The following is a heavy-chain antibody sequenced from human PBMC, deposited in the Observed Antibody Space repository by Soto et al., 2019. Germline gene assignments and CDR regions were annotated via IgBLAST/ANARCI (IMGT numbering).Heavy chain of an antibody. D-gene: IGHD3-10*01. J-gene: IGHJ4*02. CDR2: VSGRGDST. Sequence: ELQVLESGGGLVQPGGSLRLTCAASGFTLSEYGTSWVRQAPGKGLEWVSFVSGRGDSTYYTDSVKGRFTISRDSSKNTVCLQMNSLRAEDKAVYYCATSNYGERDWGQGTLVTFAS. V-gene: IGHV3-23*01. CDR3: ATSNYGERD. CDR1: GFTLSEYG.